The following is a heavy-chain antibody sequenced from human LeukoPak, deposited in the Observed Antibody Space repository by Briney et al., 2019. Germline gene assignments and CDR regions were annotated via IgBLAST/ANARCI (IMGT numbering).Heavy chain of an antibody. CDR1: GYSFTTYW. D-gene: IGHD1-1*01. CDR2: IYPGDSDT. Sequence: HGESLKISCEGSGYSFTTYWIGWVRQMSGKGLEWMGIIYPGDSDTRYSPSFQGQVTISADKSISTAYLQWSSLKASDTTMYYCARWKGGDNWFDPWGQGTLVTVSS. J-gene: IGHJ5*02. CDR3: ARWKGGDNWFDP. V-gene: IGHV5-51*01.